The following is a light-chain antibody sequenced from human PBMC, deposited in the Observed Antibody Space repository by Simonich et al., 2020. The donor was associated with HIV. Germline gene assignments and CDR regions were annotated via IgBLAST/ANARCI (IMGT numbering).Light chain of an antibody. J-gene: IGKJ1*01. Sequence: DIQMTQSPSTLSASVGDRVTITCRASQRISTWLAWYQQKPGKAPNLLLYAASRLQSGVPSRFSGSGSGTEFTLTISSLHPEDVATYYCQQLNSYPRTFGQGTKVEIK. V-gene: IGKV1-5*01. CDR3: QQLNSYPRT. CDR1: QRISTW. CDR2: AAS.